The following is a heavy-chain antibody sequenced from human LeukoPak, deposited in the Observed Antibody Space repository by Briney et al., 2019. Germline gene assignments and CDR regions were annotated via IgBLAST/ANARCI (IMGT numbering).Heavy chain of an antibody. CDR3: ARGPLGYYDSSGYYYEYYFGY. CDR2: INHSGST. J-gene: IGHJ4*02. Sequence: SETLSLTCAVYGGSFSGYYWSWIRQPPGKGLEWIGEINHSGSTNYNPSLKSRVTISVDTSKNQFSLKLSSVIAADTAVYYCARGPLGYYDSSGYYYEYYFGYWGQGTLVTVSS. CDR1: GGSFSGYY. D-gene: IGHD3-22*01. V-gene: IGHV4-34*01.